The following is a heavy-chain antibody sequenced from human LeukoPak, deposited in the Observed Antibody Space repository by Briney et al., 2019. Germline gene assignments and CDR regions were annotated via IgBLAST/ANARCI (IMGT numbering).Heavy chain of an antibody. CDR3: ARGLIVAYFDY. V-gene: IGHV4-59*01. CDR2: IYYSGST. CDR1: GGSISSYY. J-gene: IGHJ4*02. Sequence: SETLSLTCTVSGGSISSYYWSWIRQPPGKGLEWIGYIYYSGSTNYNPSLKSRVTISVDASKNQLSLKLSSVTAADTAVYYCARGLIVAYFDYWGQGTLVTVSS. D-gene: IGHD3-22*01.